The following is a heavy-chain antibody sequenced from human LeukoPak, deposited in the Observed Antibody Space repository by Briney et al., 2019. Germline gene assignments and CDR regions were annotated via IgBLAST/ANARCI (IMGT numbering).Heavy chain of an antibody. V-gene: IGHV3-21*01. J-gene: IGHJ4*02. CDR1: GFTFSDYS. CDR2: ITGSSGHI. CDR3: ARAEYSSSWSYVYYFDN. D-gene: IGHD6-13*01. Sequence: GGSLRLSCAASGFTFSDYSMSWVRQAPGKGLEWVSSITGSSGHIHYADSAKGRFTISRDNAKNSLYLQMNSLRAEDTAVYYCARAEYSSSWSYVYYFDNWGQGTLVTVSS.